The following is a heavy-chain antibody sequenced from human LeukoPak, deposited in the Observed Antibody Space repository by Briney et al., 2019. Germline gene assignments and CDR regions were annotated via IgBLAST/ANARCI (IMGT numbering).Heavy chain of an antibody. J-gene: IGHJ4*02. CDR1: GGSISSYY. CDR2: IYTSGST. Sequence: SETLSLTCTASGGSISSYYWSWIRQPAGKGLEWIGRIYTSGSTNYNPSLKSRVTMSVDTSKNQFSLKLSSVTAADPAVYYCAADVDTAFPFDYWGQGTLVTVSS. CDR3: AADVDTAFPFDY. V-gene: IGHV4-4*07. D-gene: IGHD5-18*01.